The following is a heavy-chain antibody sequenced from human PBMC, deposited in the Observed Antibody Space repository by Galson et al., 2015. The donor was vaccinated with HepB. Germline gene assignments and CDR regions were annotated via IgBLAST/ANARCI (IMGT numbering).Heavy chain of an antibody. CDR1: GFTFSSYA. J-gene: IGHJ6*02. Sequence: SLRLSCAASGFTFSSYAMHWVRQAPGKGLEWVAVISYDGSNKYYADSVKGRFTISRDNSKNTLYLQMNSLRAEDTAVYYCAKDQTLLWFGEPISLYYYYGMDVWGQGTTVTVSS. CDR2: ISYDGSNK. V-gene: IGHV3-30-3*01. D-gene: IGHD3-10*01. CDR3: AKDQTLLWFGEPISLYYYYGMDV.